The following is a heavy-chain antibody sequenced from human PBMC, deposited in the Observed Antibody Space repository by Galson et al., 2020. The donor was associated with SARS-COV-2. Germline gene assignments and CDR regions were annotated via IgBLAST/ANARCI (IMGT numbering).Heavy chain of an antibody. V-gene: IGHV7-4-1*02. Sequence: ASVKVSCKASGYTFTSYAMNWVRQAPGQGLEWMGWINTNTGNPTYAQGFTGRFVFSLDTSVSTAYLQISSLKAEDTAVYYCARINITMVETLYYYYGMDVWGQGTTVTVSS. D-gene: IGHD3-10*01. CDR1: GYTFTSYA. CDR2: INTNTGNP. CDR3: ARINITMVETLYYYYGMDV. J-gene: IGHJ6*02.